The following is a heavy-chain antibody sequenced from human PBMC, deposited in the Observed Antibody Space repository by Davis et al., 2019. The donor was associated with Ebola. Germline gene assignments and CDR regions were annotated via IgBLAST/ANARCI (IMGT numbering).Heavy chain of an antibody. V-gene: IGHV3-30*03. D-gene: IGHD1-1*01. Sequence: GESLKISCAASGFPFSSYGMHWVRQAPGKGLEWVAVISYEGSNKYYADSVKGRFTISRDNTKNTLYLQMNSLRSEDTAVYYCARGWNGAFDYWGQGTLVTVSS. CDR3: ARGWNGAFDY. CDR2: ISYEGSNK. CDR1: GFPFSSYG. J-gene: IGHJ4*02.